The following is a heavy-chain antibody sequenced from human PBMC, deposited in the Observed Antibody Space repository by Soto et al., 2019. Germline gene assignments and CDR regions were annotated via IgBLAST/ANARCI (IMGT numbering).Heavy chain of an antibody. D-gene: IGHD4-17*01. CDR1: GYTFTSYD. CDR2: MNPNSGNT. CDR3: ANGPRYYYGMDV. V-gene: IGHV1-8*01. J-gene: IGHJ6*02. Sequence: ASVKVSCKASGYTFTSYDTNWVRQATGQGLEWMGWMNPNSGNTGYAQTFQGRVTMTRNTSISTAYMELSSLRSEDTAVYYCANGPRYYYGMDVWGQGTTVTVSS.